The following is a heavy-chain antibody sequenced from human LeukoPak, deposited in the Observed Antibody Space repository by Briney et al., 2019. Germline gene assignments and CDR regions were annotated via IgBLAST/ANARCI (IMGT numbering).Heavy chain of an antibody. V-gene: IGHV3-11*01. D-gene: IGHD3-10*01. CDR1: GFTFSDYY. Sequence: GGSLRLSCAASGFTFSDYYMSWIRQAPGKRLEWVSYISSSGSTIYYADSVKGRFTISRDNAKNSLYLQMNSLRAEDTAVYYCARDFGSHYYGSGSYYNEGGNYWGQGTLVTVSS. CDR3: ARDFGSHYYGSGSYYNEGGNY. J-gene: IGHJ4*02. CDR2: ISSSGSTI.